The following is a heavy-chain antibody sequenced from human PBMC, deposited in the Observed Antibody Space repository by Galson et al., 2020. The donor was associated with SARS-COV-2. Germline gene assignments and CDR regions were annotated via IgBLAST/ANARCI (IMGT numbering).Heavy chain of an antibody. Sequence: SATLSLTCLVSDVPIRDSSWSWIPQPPGKGLEWIGYIYENEITHYNPSLKSSATISADTSKNQISLKLSSLTAADTAMYYWASSTGITMDHFDSWCQGTLVTVSS. V-gene: IGHV4-59*01. J-gene: IGHJ4*02. CDR1: DVPIRDSS. D-gene: IGHD1-1*01. CDR2: IYENEIT. CDR3: ASSTGITMDHFDS.